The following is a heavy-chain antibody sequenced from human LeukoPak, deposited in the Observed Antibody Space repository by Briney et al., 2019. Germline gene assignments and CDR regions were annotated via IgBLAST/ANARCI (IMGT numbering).Heavy chain of an antibody. J-gene: IGHJ4*02. CDR3: ATESAGLTGGFDY. V-gene: IGHV4-59*08. CDR1: GGSISSYY. CDR2: IYYSGST. D-gene: IGHD7-27*01. Sequence: SETLSLTCTVSGGSISSYYWSLIRRPPGKGLEWIGYIYYSGSTNYNPSLKSRVTISVDTSKNQFSLKLSSVTAADTAVYYCATESAGLTGGFDYWGQGTLVTVSS.